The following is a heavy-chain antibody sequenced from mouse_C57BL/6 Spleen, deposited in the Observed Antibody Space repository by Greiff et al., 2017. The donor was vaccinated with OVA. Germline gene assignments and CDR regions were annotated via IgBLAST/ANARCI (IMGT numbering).Heavy chain of an antibody. CDR2: IDPETGGT. D-gene: IGHD3-2*02. V-gene: IGHV1-15*01. J-gene: IGHJ2*01. Sequence: VQLVESGAELVRPGASVTLSCKASGYTFTDYEMHWVKQTPVHGLEWIGAIDPETGGTAYNQKFKGKAILTADKSSSTAYMELRSLTSEDSAVYYCTRLDSSGYFDYWGQGTTLTVSS. CDR3: TRLDSSGYFDY. CDR1: GYTFTDYE.